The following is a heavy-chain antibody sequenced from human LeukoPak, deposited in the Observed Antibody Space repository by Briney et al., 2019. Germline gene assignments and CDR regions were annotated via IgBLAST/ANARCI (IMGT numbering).Heavy chain of an antibody. Sequence: GGSLRLSCAASGFTFSSYSMNWVRQAPGKGLEWVSFISSSSSYIYYADSVKGRFTISRDNAKNSLYLQMNSLRVEDTAVYYCARGSSSWYYLDYWGQGTLVTVSS. V-gene: IGHV3-21*01. CDR3: ARGSSSWYYLDY. D-gene: IGHD6-13*01. CDR2: ISSSSSYI. J-gene: IGHJ4*02. CDR1: GFTFSSYS.